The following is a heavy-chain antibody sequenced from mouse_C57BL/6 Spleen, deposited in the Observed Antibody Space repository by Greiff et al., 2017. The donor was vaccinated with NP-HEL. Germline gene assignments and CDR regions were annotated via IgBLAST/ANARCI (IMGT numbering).Heavy chain of an antibody. J-gene: IGHJ2*01. CDR3: VMGIYYYGSRPFDY. D-gene: IGHD1-1*01. CDR2: IHPSDSDP. CDR1: GYTFTSYW. Sequence: QVQLQQPGADLVKPGASVKVSCKASGYTFTSYWMHWVKQRPGQGLEWIGRIHPSDSDPNYNQNLKVKATLTVDKSSSTAYMQLSSLTSEDSAVYSCVMGIYYYGSRPFDYWGQGATLTVSS. V-gene: IGHV1-74*01.